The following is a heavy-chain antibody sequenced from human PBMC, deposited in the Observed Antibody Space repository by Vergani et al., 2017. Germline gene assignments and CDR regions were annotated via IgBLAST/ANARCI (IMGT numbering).Heavy chain of an antibody. D-gene: IGHD2-2*01. CDR1: GGSISSSSYY. Sequence: QLQLQESGPGLVKPSETLSLTCTVSGGSISSSSYYWGWIRQPPGKGLEWIGSIYYSGSTYYNPSLKSRVTISVDTSKNQFSLKLSSVTAADTAVYYCASPGYCSSTSCYCDAFDIWGQGTMVTVSS. CDR2: IYYSGST. V-gene: IGHV4-39*01. CDR3: ASPGYCSSTSCYCDAFDI. J-gene: IGHJ3*02.